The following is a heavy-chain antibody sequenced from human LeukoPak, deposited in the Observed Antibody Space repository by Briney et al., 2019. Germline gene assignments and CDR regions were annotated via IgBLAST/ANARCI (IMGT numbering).Heavy chain of an antibody. CDR3: ASSNPRFLWYSHLES. D-gene: IGHD6-13*01. CDR2: ISYDGGDK. Sequence: GGSLRLSCAASGGTFTSSPMHWVRQAPGKGLEWVAVISYDGGDKYSADSVKGRFTVSRDNSKNTLSLQMNSLRPEDTAVYYCASSNPRFLWYSHLESWGQGTLVTVSS. CDR1: GGTFTSSP. V-gene: IGHV3-30*04. J-gene: IGHJ5*02.